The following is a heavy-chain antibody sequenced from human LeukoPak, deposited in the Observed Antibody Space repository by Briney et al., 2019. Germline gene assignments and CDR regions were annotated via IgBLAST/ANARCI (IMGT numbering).Heavy chain of an antibody. V-gene: IGHV1-18*01. J-gene: IGHJ4*02. CDR1: GYTVTSYG. Sequence: ASVKVSCRASGYTVTSYGISWVRQAAGQGLEWRGWISAYNCKTNYAQKLQGRVTMTTDTATSTAHMERRRLRSDDTAVYYCASGVLRYFNWLLYLDYWGQGTLVTVSS. D-gene: IGHD3-9*01. CDR3: ASGVLRYFNWLLYLDY. CDR2: ISAYNCKT.